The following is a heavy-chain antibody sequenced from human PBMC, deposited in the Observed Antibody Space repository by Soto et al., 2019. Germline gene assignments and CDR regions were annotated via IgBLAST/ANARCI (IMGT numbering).Heavy chain of an antibody. D-gene: IGHD6-6*01. V-gene: IGHV1-2*02. CDR3: ARDLGIAARKRPKENWFDP. CDR2: INPNSGGT. J-gene: IGHJ5*02. Sequence: GASVKVSCKASGYTFTGYYMHWVRQAPGQGLEWMGWINPNSGGTNYAQKFQGRVTMTRDTSISTAYMELSRLRSDDTAVYYCARDLGIAARKRPKENWFDPWGQGTLVTSPQ. CDR1: GYTFTGYY.